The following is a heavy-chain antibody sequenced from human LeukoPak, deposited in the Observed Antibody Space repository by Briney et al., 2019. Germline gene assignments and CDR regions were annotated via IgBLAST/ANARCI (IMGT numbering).Heavy chain of an antibody. CDR2: INPNSGGT. CDR1: GYTFTGYY. V-gene: IGHV1-2*02. CDR3: ASGGIAVAGTTDSNDWFDP. Sequence: ASVKVSCKASGYTFTGYYIHCVRQAPGQGLEWMGWINPNSGGTNYAQKFQGRVTMTRDTSISTAYMDMSSLRSDDTAVYYCASGGIAVAGTTDSNDWFDPWGQGTLVTVSS. J-gene: IGHJ5*02. D-gene: IGHD6-19*01.